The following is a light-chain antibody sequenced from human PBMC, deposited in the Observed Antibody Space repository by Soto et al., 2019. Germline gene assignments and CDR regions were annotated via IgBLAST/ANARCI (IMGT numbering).Light chain of an antibody. V-gene: IGKV3-20*01. CDR1: QSIND. Sequence: EIVLTQSPGTLSLSPGERATLSCRASQSINDLAWYQQKVGQAPRLLIYGASTRATGIPDRFSGSGSGTDFSLTISRLEPEDFAVYYCQHYGSPPTYTFGQGTKLEIK. CDR3: QHYGSPPTYT. J-gene: IGKJ2*01. CDR2: GAS.